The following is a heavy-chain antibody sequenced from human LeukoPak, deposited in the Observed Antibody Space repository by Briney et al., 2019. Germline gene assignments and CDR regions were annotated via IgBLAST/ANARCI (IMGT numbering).Heavy chain of an antibody. J-gene: IGHJ6*03. CDR3: ARLVGAGKDYYYYYMDV. CDR1: GVSISSSNW. D-gene: IGHD1-26*01. Sequence: SGTLSLTCAVSGVSISSSNWWNWVRQPPGKGLEWIGEIHHSGSTNYNPSLKSRVTISVDKSKNQFSLKVSSVTAADTAVYYCARLVGAGKDYYYYYMDVWGKGTTVTVSS. CDR2: IHHSGST. V-gene: IGHV4-4*02.